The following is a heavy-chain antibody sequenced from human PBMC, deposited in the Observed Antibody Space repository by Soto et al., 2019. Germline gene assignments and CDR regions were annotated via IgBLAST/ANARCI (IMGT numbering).Heavy chain of an antibody. CDR3: VKDGTISPGTFDY. CDR1: GFTFSSYA. D-gene: IGHD1-1*01. CDR2: ISGSGGST. J-gene: IGHJ4*02. V-gene: IGHV3-23*01. Sequence: GGSLRLSCAASGFTFSSYAMSWVRPAPGKGLEWVSAISGSGGSTYYADSVKGRFTISRDNSKNTLYLQMNSLRAEDTAVYYCVKDGTISPGTFDYWGQGTLVTVSS.